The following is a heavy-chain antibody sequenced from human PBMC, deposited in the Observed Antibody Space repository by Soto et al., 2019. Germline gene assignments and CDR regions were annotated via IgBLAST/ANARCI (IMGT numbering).Heavy chain of an antibody. Sequence: GGSLRLSCAASGFTFSSHTMIWVRQAPGKGLEWVSAISGSGGSTYYADSVKGRFTISRDNSKNTLYLQMNSLRAEDTALYYCAKGRSYYYYYGVDVWGQGTTVTVSS. V-gene: IGHV3-23*01. CDR3: AKGRSYYYYYGVDV. CDR1: GFTFSSHT. CDR2: ISGSGGST. J-gene: IGHJ6*02.